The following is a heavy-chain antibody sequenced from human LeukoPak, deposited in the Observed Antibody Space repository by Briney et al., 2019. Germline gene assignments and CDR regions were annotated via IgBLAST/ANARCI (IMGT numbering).Heavy chain of an antibody. V-gene: IGHV3-21*01. CDR2: ISSSSSYI. CDR1: GFTFSSYS. D-gene: IGHD3-22*01. CDR3: AISYYDSSGCFDY. Sequence: PGGSLRLSCAASGFTFSSYSMNWVRQVPGKGLEWVSSISSSSSYIYYADSVKGRFTISRDNAKNSLYLQMNSLRAEDTAVYYCAISYYDSSGCFDYWGQGTLVTVSS. J-gene: IGHJ4*02.